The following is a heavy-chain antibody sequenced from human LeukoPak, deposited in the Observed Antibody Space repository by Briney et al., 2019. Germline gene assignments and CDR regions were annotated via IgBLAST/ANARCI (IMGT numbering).Heavy chain of an antibody. D-gene: IGHD3-10*02. CDR2: IKQDGTEK. Sequence: GGSLRLSCAASGFTFNTYWMSWVRQAPGKGLEWVANIKQDGTEKYYVASVKGRFTISRDNAKNSLYLQMNSLRAEDTAVYYCAELGITMIGGVWGKGTTVTISS. J-gene: IGHJ6*04. CDR3: AELGITMIGGV. V-gene: IGHV3-7*01. CDR1: GFTFNTYW.